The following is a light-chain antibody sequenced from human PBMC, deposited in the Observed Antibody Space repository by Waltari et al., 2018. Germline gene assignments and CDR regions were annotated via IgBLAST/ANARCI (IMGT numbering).Light chain of an antibody. CDR1: RSDVASYTL. V-gene: IGLV2-23*01. CDR2: EGS. J-gene: IGLJ1*01. CDR3: CSYAGSSTLYV. Sequence: QSALTQPASVSGSPGQSLTISCTGTRSDVASYTLVSLYQQHPGKAPKLMIYEGSKRPSGVSNRFSGSKSGNTASLTISGLQAEDEADYYCCSYAGSSTLYVFGTGTKVTVL.